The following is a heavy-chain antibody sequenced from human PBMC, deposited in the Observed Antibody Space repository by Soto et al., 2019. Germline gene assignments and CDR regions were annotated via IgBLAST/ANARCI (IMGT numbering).Heavy chain of an antibody. Sequence: PGGSLRLSCAASGFTFSSYAMSWVRQAPGKGLEWVSAISGSGGSTYYADSVKGRFTISRDNSKNTLYQQMNSLRAEDTAVYYCAKDRCSSWTSYCYYYYGMDVWGQGTTVTVSS. D-gene: IGHD6-13*01. V-gene: IGHV3-23*01. J-gene: IGHJ6*02. CDR1: GFTFSSYA. CDR3: AKDRCSSWTSYCYYYYGMDV. CDR2: ISGSGGST.